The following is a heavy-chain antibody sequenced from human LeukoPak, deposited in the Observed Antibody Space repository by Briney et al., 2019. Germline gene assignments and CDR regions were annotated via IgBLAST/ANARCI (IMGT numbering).Heavy chain of an antibody. J-gene: IGHJ6*02. CDR2: IYYSGST. V-gene: IGHV4-59*01. CDR1: GGSISSYN. Sequence: SETLSLTCTVSGGSISSYNWSWIRQPPGKGLEWIGYIYYSGSTNYNPSLKSRVTISVDTSKNQFSLKLSSVTAADTAVYYCARALGYDFWSGYPQGMDVWGQGTTVTVSS. D-gene: IGHD3-3*01. CDR3: ARALGYDFWSGYPQGMDV.